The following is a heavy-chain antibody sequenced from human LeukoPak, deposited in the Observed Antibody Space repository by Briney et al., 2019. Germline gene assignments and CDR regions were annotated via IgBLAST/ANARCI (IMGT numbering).Heavy chain of an antibody. V-gene: IGHV3-53*04. Sequence: GGSLRLSCAASGFTVSSNYMSWVRQAPGKGLEWVSVIYSGGSTYYADSVKGRFTISRHNSKNTLNLQMNSLRAEDTAVYYCARGLVYYGSGMLDGMDVWGQGTTVTVSS. CDR3: ARGLVYYGSGMLDGMDV. CDR1: GFTVSSNY. CDR2: IYSGGST. J-gene: IGHJ6*02. D-gene: IGHD3-10*01.